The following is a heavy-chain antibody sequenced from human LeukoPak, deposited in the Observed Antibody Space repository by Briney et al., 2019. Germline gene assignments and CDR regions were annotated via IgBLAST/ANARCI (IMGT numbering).Heavy chain of an antibody. J-gene: IGHJ4*02. D-gene: IGHD1-26*01. CDR2: INPNSGGT. Sequence: ASVKVSCKASGYTFTGYYMHWVRQAPGQGLEWMGWINPNSGGTNYAQKFQGRVTMTRDTSISTAYMELSRLRSDDTAVYYCAGTIVGATHLAPFDYWGQGTLVTVSS. V-gene: IGHV1-2*02. CDR3: AGTIVGATHLAPFDY. CDR1: GYTFTGYY.